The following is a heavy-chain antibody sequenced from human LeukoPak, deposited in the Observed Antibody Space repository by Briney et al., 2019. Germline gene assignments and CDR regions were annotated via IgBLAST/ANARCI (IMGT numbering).Heavy chain of an antibody. CDR2: INHSGST. CDR3: ARDLSRRHYDFWSGYYTPGAFDI. CDR1: GGSFSGYY. D-gene: IGHD3-3*01. Sequence: SETLSLTCAVYGGSFSGYYWSWIRQPPGKGLEWIGEINHSGSTNYNPSLKSRVTISVDTSKNQFSLKLSSVTAADTAVYYCARDLSRRHYDFWSGYYTPGAFDIWGQGTMVTVSS. V-gene: IGHV4-34*01. J-gene: IGHJ3*02.